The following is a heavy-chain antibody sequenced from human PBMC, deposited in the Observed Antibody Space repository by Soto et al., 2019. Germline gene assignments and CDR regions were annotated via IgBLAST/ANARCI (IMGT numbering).Heavy chain of an antibody. CDR1: GFTFSTYT. J-gene: IGHJ4*02. V-gene: IGHV3-30-3*01. CDR2: VSFDGSNK. D-gene: IGHD2-21*01. Sequence: VGSLRLSCAASGFTFSTYTLHWVRQAPGKGLEWVAVVSFDGSNKYYADSLEGRFTISRDNSKNTLHLEMNSLRAEDTAVYYCARDYSTTAPFDYWGQGTLVTVS. CDR3: ARDYSTTAPFDY.